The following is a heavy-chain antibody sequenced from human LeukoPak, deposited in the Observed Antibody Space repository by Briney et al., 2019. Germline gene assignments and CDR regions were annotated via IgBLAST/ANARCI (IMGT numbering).Heavy chain of an antibody. CDR1: GFTFDDYA. CDR2: ISWNSGSI. D-gene: IGHD3-9*01. Sequence: PGRSLRLSCAASGFTFDDYAMHWVRQAPGKGLEWVSGISWNSGSIGYADSVKGRFTISRDNAKNSLYLQMNSLRAEDTALYYCAKDMRTEYYDILTGCLDYWGQGTLVTVSS. CDR3: AKDMRTEYYDILTGCLDY. J-gene: IGHJ4*02. V-gene: IGHV3-9*01.